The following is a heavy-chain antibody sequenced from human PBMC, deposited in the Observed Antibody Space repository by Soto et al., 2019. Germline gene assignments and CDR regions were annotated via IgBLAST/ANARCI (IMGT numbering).Heavy chain of an antibody. CDR2: TYYRSKWYN. Sequence: PSQTLSLTCAISVDSVSSNSAAWNWIRQSPSRGLEWLGRTYYRSKWYNDYAVSVKSRITINPDTSKNQFSLQLNSVTPEDTAVYYCARGGYAIFGVVRPSYGMDVWGQGTTVTVSS. CDR3: ARGGYAIFGVVRPSYGMDV. J-gene: IGHJ6*02. D-gene: IGHD3-3*01. V-gene: IGHV6-1*01. CDR1: VDSVSSNSAA.